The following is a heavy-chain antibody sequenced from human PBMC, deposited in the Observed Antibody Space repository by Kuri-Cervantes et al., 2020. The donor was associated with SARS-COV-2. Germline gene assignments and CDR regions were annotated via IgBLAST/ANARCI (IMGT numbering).Heavy chain of an antibody. V-gene: IGHV3-7*01. CDR2: IKQDGSEK. J-gene: IGHJ3*02. D-gene: IGHD1-26*01. CDR3: AREGVDIVGAPHDAFDI. CDR1: GFTFSSYW. Sequence: GESLKISCAASGFTFSSYWMSWVRQAPGKGLEWVANIKQDGSEKYYVDSVKGRFTISRDNAKNSLYLQMTSLRAEDTAVYYCAREGVDIVGAPHDAFDIWGQGTMVTVSS.